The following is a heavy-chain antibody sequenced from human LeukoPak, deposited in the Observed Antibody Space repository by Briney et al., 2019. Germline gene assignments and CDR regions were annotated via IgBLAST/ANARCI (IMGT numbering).Heavy chain of an antibody. J-gene: IGHJ4*02. V-gene: IGHV1-69*04. CDR1: GGTFSSYA. CDR2: IIPILGIA. CDR3: ARERESIAAAFLDY. D-gene: IGHD6-13*01. Sequence: GASVKVSCKASGGTFSSYAISWVRQAPGQGLEWMGRIIPILGIANYAQKFQGRVTITADKSTSTAYMELSSLRSEDTAVYYCARERESIAAAFLDYWGQGTLVTVSS.